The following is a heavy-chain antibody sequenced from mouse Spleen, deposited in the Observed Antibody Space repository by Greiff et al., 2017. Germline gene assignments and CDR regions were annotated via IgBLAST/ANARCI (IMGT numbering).Heavy chain of an antibody. CDR2: IDPENGDT. D-gene: IGHD2-1*01. Sequence: EVQLQQSGAELVRPGASVKLSCTASGFNIKDDYMHWVKQRPEQGLEWIGWIDPENGDTEYASKFQGKATITADTSSNTAYLQLSSLTSEDTAVYYCTGVPTTMVRDYFDYWGQGTTRTVSS. CDR1: GFNIKDDY. V-gene: IGHV14-4*01. J-gene: IGHJ2*01. CDR3: TGVPTTMVRDYFDY.